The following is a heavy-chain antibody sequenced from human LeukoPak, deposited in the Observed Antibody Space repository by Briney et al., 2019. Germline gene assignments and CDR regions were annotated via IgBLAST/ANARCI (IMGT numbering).Heavy chain of an antibody. D-gene: IGHD2-8*01. CDR1: GFTFNNSW. CDR2: IKSKTDDGTI. CDR3: TTYRYGVTYSFDY. Sequence: GGSLRLSCAASGFTFNNSWMSWVRQVPGKGLEWVGRIKSKTDDGTIDYAAPVKDRFTISRDDSETTLYLQMNTLETDDTAVYYCTTYRYGVTYSFDYWGQGTLVTVSS. V-gene: IGHV3-15*01. J-gene: IGHJ4*02.